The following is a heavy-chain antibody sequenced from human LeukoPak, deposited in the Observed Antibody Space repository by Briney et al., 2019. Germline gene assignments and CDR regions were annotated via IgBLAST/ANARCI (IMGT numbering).Heavy chain of an antibody. D-gene: IGHD3-3*01. CDR3: ARVYDFWSGYPPY. CDR1: GFTFSSEW. V-gene: IGHV3-74*01. J-gene: IGHJ4*02. Sequence: VGSLRLSCAAAGFTFSSEWMHCVRQAPGKGLVWVSRMNSDGSSTSYADSVKGRFTISRDNAKNTLYLQMNSLRAEDTAVYYCARVYDFWSGYPPYWGQGTLVTVSS. CDR2: MNSDGSST.